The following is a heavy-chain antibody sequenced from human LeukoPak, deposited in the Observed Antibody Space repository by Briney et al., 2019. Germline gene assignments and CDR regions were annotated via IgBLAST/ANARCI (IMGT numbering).Heavy chain of an antibody. D-gene: IGHD3-16*02. CDR1: GFTFSDFG. CDR3: AKDKGDYVWGSYRSGLDY. J-gene: IGHJ4*02. Sequence: GGSLRLSCAASGFTFSDFGMHWVRQAPGKGLEWVSGISWNSGSIGYADSVKGRFTISRDNAKNSLYLQMNSLRAEDTALYYCAKDKGDYVWGSYRSGLDYWGQGTLVTVSS. V-gene: IGHV3-9*01. CDR2: ISWNSGSI.